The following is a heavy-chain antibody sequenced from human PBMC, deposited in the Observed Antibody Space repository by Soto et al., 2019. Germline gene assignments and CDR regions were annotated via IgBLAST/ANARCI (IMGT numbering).Heavy chain of an antibody. CDR1: GGSISGYY. V-gene: IGHV4-59*01. Sequence: SETLSLTCTVSGGSISGYYWSWIRQPPGKGLEWIGYMYNTGSTVYNPSFKSRVTISVDTSKNQFSLKLNSVTAADTAVYYCARDLWGYCGTDCYPLDVWGQGTTLTVSS. CDR3: ARDLWGYCGTDCYPLDV. D-gene: IGHD2-21*02. CDR2: MYNTGST. J-gene: IGHJ6*02.